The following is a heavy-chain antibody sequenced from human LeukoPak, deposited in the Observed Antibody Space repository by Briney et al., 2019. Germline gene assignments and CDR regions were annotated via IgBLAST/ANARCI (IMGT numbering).Heavy chain of an antibody. CDR2: ISISSSTI. CDR3: ARYPHYYDFWNRMVV. V-gene: IGHV3-48*02. D-gene: IGHD3-3*01. Sequence: PGGSLRLSCAASGFTFSSYSMNWVRQATGKGLEWVSYISISSSTISYADSVKGRFTISRDNAKNSLFLQMNSLRDEDTAVYYCARYPHYYDFWNRMVVWGKGATVTVSS. J-gene: IGHJ6*04. CDR1: GFTFSSYS.